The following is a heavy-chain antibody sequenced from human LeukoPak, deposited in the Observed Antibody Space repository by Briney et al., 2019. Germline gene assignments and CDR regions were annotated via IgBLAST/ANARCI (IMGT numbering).Heavy chain of an antibody. CDR3: ARTTLESFLDY. CDR1: GGSISSGSYY. D-gene: IGHD3-3*01. Sequence: SQTLSLTCTVSGGSISSGSYYWSWIRQPAGKGLEWIGRIYTSGSTNYNPSLKSRVTISVDTSKNQFSLKLSSVTAADTAVYYCARTTLESFLDYWGQGTLVTVSS. J-gene: IGHJ4*02. V-gene: IGHV4-61*02. CDR2: IYTSGST.